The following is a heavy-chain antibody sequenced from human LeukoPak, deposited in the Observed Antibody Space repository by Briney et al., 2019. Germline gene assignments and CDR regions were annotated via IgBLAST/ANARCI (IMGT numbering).Heavy chain of an antibody. CDR2: IDPSDSYT. CDR1: GYSFTSYW. J-gene: IGHJ4*02. V-gene: IGHV5-10-1*01. CDR3: ARRLQRHFDY. D-gene: IGHD2-15*01. Sequence: GESLEISCKGSGYSFTSYWISWVRQMPGKGLEWMGRIDPSDSYTNYSPSFQGHVTISVDKSISTAYLQRSSLKASDTAMYYCARRLQRHFDYWGQGTLVTVSS.